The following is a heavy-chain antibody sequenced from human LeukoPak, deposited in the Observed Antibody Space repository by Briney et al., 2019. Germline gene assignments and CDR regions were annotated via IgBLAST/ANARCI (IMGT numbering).Heavy chain of an antibody. D-gene: IGHD6-19*01. CDR1: GFTFSSYG. CDR2: ISYDGSNK. J-gene: IGHJ6*02. V-gene: IGHV3-30*03. CDR3: AMTWYSSGWYDYYYGMDV. Sequence: GGSLRLSCAASGFTFSSYGMHWVRQAPGKELEWVAVISYDGSNKYYADSVKGRFTISRDNSKNTLYLQMNSLRAEDTAVYYCAMTWYSSGWYDYYYGMDVWGQGTTVTVSS.